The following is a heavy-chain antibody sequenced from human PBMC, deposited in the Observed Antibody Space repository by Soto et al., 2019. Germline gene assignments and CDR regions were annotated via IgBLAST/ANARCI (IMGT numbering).Heavy chain of an antibody. CDR3: AREGRIHL. CDR1: GFTFSSYA. CDR2: ISYDGSNK. Sequence: QVQLVESGGGVVQPGRSLRLSCAASGFTFSSYAMHWVRQAPGKGLEWVAVISYDGSNKYYADSVKGRFTISRDNFKNTLYLQMNSLRAEDTAVYYCAREGRIHLWGQGTLVTVSS. J-gene: IGHJ5*02. V-gene: IGHV3-30-3*01.